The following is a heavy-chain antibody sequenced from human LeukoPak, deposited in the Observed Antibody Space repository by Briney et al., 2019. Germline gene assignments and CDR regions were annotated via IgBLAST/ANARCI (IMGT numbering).Heavy chain of an antibody. Sequence: SETLSLTCTVSGGSISSYYWSWIRQPPGKGLEWIGYIYTSGSTNYNPSLKSRVTISVDTSKNQFSLKLSSVTAADTAVYYCARLLRWPNYYLDYGGQGTLVTAS. CDR3: ARLLRWPNYYLDY. CDR2: IYTSGST. D-gene: IGHD4-23*01. V-gene: IGHV4-4*09. J-gene: IGHJ4*02. CDR1: GGSISSYY.